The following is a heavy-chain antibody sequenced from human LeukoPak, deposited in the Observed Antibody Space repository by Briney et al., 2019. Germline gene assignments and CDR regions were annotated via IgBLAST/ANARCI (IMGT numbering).Heavy chain of an antibody. D-gene: IGHD3/OR15-3a*01. CDR3: AKVGIFGLVTYYFDY. J-gene: IGHJ4*02. V-gene: IGHV3-9*01. Sequence: GGSLRLSCAASGFTFYEYAMHGVRQAPGKGREWVSGISWNSGLIDYADSVKGRFTISRDNAKNSLFLQMNSLKAEDTAFYYCAKVGIFGLVTYYFDYWGQGTLVTVSS. CDR2: ISWNSGLI. CDR1: GFTFYEYA.